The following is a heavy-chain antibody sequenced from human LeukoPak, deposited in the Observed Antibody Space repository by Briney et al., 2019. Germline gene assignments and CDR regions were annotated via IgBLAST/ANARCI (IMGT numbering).Heavy chain of an antibody. V-gene: IGHV4-34*01. D-gene: IGHD2-2*02. CDR3: ARERYCSSTSCYTDDAFDI. Sequence: SETLSLTCTVSGGSFSGYNWSWVRKPPAQGQEWNGEINHSGSTNSNPNLKSQVPITVDTATNQCSLKLSSVTAADTAVYYCARERYCSSTSCYTDDAFDIWGQGTMVTVSS. CDR2: INHSGST. CDR1: GGSFSGYN. J-gene: IGHJ3*02.